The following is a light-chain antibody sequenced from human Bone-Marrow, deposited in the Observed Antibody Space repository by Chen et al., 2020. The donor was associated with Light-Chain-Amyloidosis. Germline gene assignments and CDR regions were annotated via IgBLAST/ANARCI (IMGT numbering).Light chain of an antibody. V-gene: IGLV3-21*02. J-gene: IGLJ3*02. CDR1: NIGSTS. CDR3: QVWDRSSDRPV. CDR2: DDS. Sequence: SYVLPRPSSVSVAPGQTATLPSGGNNIGSTSVQWYQQMPGQAPLLVVYDDSDRPSGIPERLSGSNSGNTATLTLSRVEAGDEADYYCQVWDRSSDRPVFGGGTKLTVL.